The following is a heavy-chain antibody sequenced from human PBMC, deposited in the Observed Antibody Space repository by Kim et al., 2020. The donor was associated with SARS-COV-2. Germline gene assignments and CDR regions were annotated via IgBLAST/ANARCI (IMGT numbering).Heavy chain of an antibody. V-gene: IGHV3-11*05. J-gene: IGHJ5*02. Sequence: KGRFTISRDNAKNSLYLQMNSLRAEDTAVYYCARADYDFWSGRVNWFDPWGQGTLVTVSS. D-gene: IGHD3-3*01. CDR3: ARADYDFWSGRVNWFDP.